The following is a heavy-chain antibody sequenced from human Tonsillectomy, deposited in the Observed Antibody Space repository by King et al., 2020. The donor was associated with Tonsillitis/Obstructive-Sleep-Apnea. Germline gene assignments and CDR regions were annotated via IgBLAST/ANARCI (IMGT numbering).Heavy chain of an antibody. CDR1: GGPISSSY. V-gene: IGHV4-59*01. Sequence: QLQESGPGLVEPSGTLSLPFTVSGGPISSSYWSWFLPPPGKGLEWCGYSSYSGSTNYKPSLKIRATLSVDTSKNQFPLKLSSVTAAETAVSYCARGRCSITSCYLNAFDVWGQGTMVTVSS. D-gene: IGHD2-2*01. CDR2: SSYSGST. J-gene: IGHJ3*01. CDR3: ARGRCSITSCYLNAFDV.